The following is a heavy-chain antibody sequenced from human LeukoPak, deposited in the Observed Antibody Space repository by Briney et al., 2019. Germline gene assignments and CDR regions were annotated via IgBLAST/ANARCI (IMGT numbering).Heavy chain of an antibody. D-gene: IGHD3-10*01. J-gene: IGHJ4*02. CDR3: ALSPYYGSGSYYY. Sequence: PSETLSLTCAVYGGSFSGYYWSWIRQPPGKGLEWIGEINHSGSTNYNPSLKSRVTISVDTSKNQFSLKLSFVTAADTAVYYCALSPYYGSGSYYYWGQGTLVTVSS. CDR1: GGSFSGYY. CDR2: INHSGST. V-gene: IGHV4-34*01.